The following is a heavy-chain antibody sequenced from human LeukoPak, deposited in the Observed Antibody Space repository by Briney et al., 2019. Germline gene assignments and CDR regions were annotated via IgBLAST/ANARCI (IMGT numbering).Heavy chain of an antibody. J-gene: IGHJ3*02. V-gene: IGHV4-4*02. D-gene: IGHD2-21*02. Sequence: PSETLSLTCAVSGDSISSNNWWNWVRQPPGKGLEWIGEISHSGSTNYNPSLKSRVTISIEKSKNQFSLKLSSVTAADTAVYYCAGAYCGGDCYSGRAFDIWGQGTMVTVSS. CDR1: GDSISSNNW. CDR3: AGAYCGGDCYSGRAFDI. CDR2: ISHSGST.